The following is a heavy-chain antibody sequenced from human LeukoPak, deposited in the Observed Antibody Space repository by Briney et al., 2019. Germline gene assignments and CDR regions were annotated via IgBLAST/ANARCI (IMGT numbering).Heavy chain of an antibody. D-gene: IGHD6-6*01. CDR2: ISGSGGST. CDR1: GFTFSSYA. V-gene: IGHV3-23*01. J-gene: IGHJ4*02. Sequence: GGSLRLSRAASGFTFSSYAMSWVRQAPGKGLEWVSAISGSGGSTYYADSVKGRFTISRDNSKNTLYLQMNSLRAEDTAVYYCAKDLDIVSSSDFVDYWGQGTLVTVSS. CDR3: AKDLDIVSSSDFVDY.